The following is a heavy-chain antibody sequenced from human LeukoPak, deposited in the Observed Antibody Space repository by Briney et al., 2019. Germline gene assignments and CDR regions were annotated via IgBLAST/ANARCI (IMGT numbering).Heavy chain of an antibody. CDR3: ARCDTGYSNYYYFDY. CDR2: IIPIFGTA. Sequence: SVKVSCKASGGTXSSFAISWXRXAPGQGLEWMGXIIPIFGTANYAQKFQGRVTITADESTSTAYMELSSLRSEDTAVYYCARCDTGYSNYYYFDYWGQGTLVTVSS. D-gene: IGHD4-11*01. V-gene: IGHV1-69*13. J-gene: IGHJ4*02. CDR1: GGTXSSFA.